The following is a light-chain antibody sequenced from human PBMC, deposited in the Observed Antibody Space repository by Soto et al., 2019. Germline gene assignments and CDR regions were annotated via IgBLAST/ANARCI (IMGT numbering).Light chain of an antibody. J-gene: IGLJ1*01. CDR1: TSNIGSNT. Sequence: QSVLTQPPSASGTPGQRVTISCSGSTSNIGSNTVNWYQQLPGTAPKLLIYSNNQRPSGVPDRFSGSKYATSASLAISGLQSEDEADYYCAAWDASLSGYVFGTGTKVTVL. CDR2: SNN. CDR3: AAWDASLSGYV. V-gene: IGLV1-44*01.